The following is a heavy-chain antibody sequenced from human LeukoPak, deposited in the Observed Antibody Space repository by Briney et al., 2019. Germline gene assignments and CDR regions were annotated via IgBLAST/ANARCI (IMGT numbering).Heavy chain of an antibody. CDR3: ARQVPAASFEY. CDR1: GFTFRSHA. Sequence: PGGSLRLSCVGSGFTFRSHAMSWVRQAPGKGLEWVSTISGSGDSTYYADSVKGRFTISRDNSKNTLYLQMNSLRAEDTAVYYCARQVPAASFEYWGQGTLVTVSS. J-gene: IGHJ4*02. V-gene: IGHV3-23*01. CDR2: ISGSGDST. D-gene: IGHD2-2*01.